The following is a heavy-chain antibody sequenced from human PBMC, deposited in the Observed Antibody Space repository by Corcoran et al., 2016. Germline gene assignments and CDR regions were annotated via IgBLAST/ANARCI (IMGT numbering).Heavy chain of an antibody. Sequence: QVQLVESGGDLVKPGGSLRLSCAASGFTFSDYYMSWIRQAPGKGLEWVSHISPSGDTLYYANSVKGRFTSSRDNAKNSFYLQMNSLRAEDAAVLYCARGGSGRYFDLWGRGTLVTVSS. V-gene: IGHV3-11*01. CDR3: ARGGSGRYFDL. D-gene: IGHD5-12*01. J-gene: IGHJ2*01. CDR1: GFTFSDYY. CDR2: ISPSGDTL.